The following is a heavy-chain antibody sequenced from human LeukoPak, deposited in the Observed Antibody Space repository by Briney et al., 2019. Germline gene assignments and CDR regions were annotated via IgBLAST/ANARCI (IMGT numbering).Heavy chain of an antibody. V-gene: IGHV3-9*01. CDR3: AKGSGYDLDYYYYMDV. Sequence: PGRSLRLSCAVSGFTFDDYAMHWVRHAPGKGLEWVSGISWNSGSIGYADSVKGRFTISRDNAKNSLYLQMNSLRAEDTALYYCAKGSGYDLDYYYYMDVWGKGTTVTVSS. CDR2: ISWNSGSI. CDR1: GFTFDDYA. D-gene: IGHD5-12*01. J-gene: IGHJ6*03.